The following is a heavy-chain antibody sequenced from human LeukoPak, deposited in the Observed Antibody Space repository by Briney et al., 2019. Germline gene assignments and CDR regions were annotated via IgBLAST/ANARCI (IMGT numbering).Heavy chain of an antibody. Sequence: ASVKVSCKASGYSFTNYAMNWVRQAPGQGLEWMGWIHPSTGNPTYAQGFTGRFVFSLDTSVSTTYLQISSLKAEDTAVYFCARAFQSLGGLSLPDYWGQGTLLTVTS. CDR1: GYSFTNYA. CDR3: ARAFQSLGGLSLPDY. CDR2: IHPSTGNP. V-gene: IGHV7-4-1*02. D-gene: IGHD3-16*02. J-gene: IGHJ4*02.